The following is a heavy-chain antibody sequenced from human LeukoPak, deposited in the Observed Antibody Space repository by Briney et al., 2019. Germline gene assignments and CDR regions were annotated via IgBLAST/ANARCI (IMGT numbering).Heavy chain of an antibody. J-gene: IGHJ5*02. Sequence: PSETLSLTCSVSGGSISSYSWSWIRQPPGKGLEWIGCIYCSGTIYYNPSLKRRVTFSVDTSTNQFSLELSSMTAADTAVYYCAGDGTSDRYNWFDTWGQGILVIASS. CDR2: IYCSGTI. CDR1: GGSISSYS. V-gene: IGHV4-59*01. D-gene: IGHD1-26*01. CDR3: AGDGTSDRYNWFDT.